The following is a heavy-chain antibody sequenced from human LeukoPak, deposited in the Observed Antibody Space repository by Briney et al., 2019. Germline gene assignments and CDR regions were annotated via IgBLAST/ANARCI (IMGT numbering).Heavy chain of an antibody. V-gene: IGHV4-61*01. CDR2: VYYSGST. CDR1: GGSVNSGSYY. J-gene: IGHJ4*02. D-gene: IGHD3-22*01. CDR3: ARWNYHDSSGYHYYFDY. Sequence: PSETLSLTCTVSGGSVNSGSYYWSWIRQPPGKGLEWIGHVYYSGSTKYNPSLESRVTISEDTSKNQLSLKVSPVTAADTAVYYCARWNYHDSSGYHYYFDYWGQGTLVTVSS.